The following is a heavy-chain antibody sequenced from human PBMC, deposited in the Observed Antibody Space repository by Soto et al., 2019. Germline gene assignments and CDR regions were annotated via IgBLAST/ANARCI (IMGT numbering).Heavy chain of an antibody. Sequence: GASVKVSCKASGYTFIRYGITWVRQAPGQRLEWMGWINAGNGNTKYSQKFQGRVTLTRDTSASTAYMELSSLRSEDTAVYYCARAYIVVVVAANWFDPWGQGTLVTVSS. CDR3: ARAYIVVVVAANWFDP. D-gene: IGHD2-15*01. CDR1: GYTFIRYG. V-gene: IGHV1-3*01. J-gene: IGHJ5*02. CDR2: INAGNGNT.